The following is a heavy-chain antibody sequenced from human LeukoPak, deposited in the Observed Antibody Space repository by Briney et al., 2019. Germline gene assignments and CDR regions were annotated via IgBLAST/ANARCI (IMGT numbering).Heavy chain of an antibody. CDR2: IHHSKGT. V-gene: IGHV4-34*01. CDR3: VRATAAGSGRAFDY. D-gene: IGHD3-10*01. J-gene: IGHJ4*02. CDR1: GESISDYY. Sequence: PETLSLTCAVYGESISDYYWTWIRQFPGKGLEWIGEIHHSKGTNYNPSLKSRLTMSVDRSKNQFSLKLSSVTAADTAIYYCVRATAAGSGRAFDYWAQGSLVPVFS.